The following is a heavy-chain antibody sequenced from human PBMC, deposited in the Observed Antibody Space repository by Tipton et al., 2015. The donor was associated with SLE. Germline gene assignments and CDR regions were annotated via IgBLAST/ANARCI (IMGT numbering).Heavy chain of an antibody. Sequence: QLVQSGGDLVQPGRSLRLSCTASGFTFSGYGMHWVRQAPGKGLEWVAFIRYDGSNKYYADSVKGRFTISRDNSKNTLYLQMNSLTADDTAVYYCAKDRIYQLHASDLWGQGTMVTVST. V-gene: IGHV3-30*02. CDR3: AKDRIYQLHASDL. CDR1: GFTFSGYG. CDR2: IRYDGSNK. D-gene: IGHD5-12*01. J-gene: IGHJ3*01.